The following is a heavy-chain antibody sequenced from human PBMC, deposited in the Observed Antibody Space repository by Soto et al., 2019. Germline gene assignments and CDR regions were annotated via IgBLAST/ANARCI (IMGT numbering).Heavy chain of an antibody. Sequence: QVQLVQSGAEVQKPGSSVKVSCTASGGSLSNFGISWVRQAPGQGLEWMGAHIPVFGTPNYAQKFQDRVTNNADETTTTVYMEVRSLTSEDTAVYYCARGDATKIVVTTYYAMDVWGQGTTVTVSS. V-gene: IGHV1-69*12. J-gene: IGHJ6*02. D-gene: IGHD3-22*01. CDR3: ARGDATKIVVTTYYAMDV. CDR2: HIPVFGTP. CDR1: GGSLSNFG.